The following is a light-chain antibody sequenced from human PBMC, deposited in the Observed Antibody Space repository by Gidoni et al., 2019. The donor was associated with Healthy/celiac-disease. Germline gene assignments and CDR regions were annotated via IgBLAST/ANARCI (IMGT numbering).Light chain of an antibody. V-gene: IGKV1-39*01. CDR1: QSISSY. CDR2: AAS. CDR3: QQSYSTRRT. Sequence: DIQMPQSPSSLSASVGDRVTITCRASQSISSYLNWYQQKPGKAPKLLIYAASSLQSGVPSRFSGSGSGTDFTLTISSLQPEEFATYYCQQSYSTRRTFGQGTKVEIK. J-gene: IGKJ1*01.